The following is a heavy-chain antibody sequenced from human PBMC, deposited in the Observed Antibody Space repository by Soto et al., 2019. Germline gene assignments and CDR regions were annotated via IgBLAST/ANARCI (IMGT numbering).Heavy chain of an antibody. CDR3: ASLGGDRLLSNNWFDP. J-gene: IGHJ5*02. CDR2: IYYSGST. V-gene: IGHV4-59*01. CDR1: GGSISSYY. Sequence: PSETLSLTCTVSGGSISSYYWSWIRQPPGKGLEWIGYIYYSGSTNYNPSLKSRVTISIDTSKNQFSLKLSSVTAADTAVYYCASLGGDRLLSNNWFDPWGQGTLVTVSS. D-gene: IGHD3-9*01.